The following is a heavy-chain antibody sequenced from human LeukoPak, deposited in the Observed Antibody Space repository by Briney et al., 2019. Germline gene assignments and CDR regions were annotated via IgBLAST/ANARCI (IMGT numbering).Heavy chain of an antibody. CDR2: IKTDGRTT. CDR1: GMTFSGHW. Sequence: GGSLRLSCAASGMTFSGHWMHWVRQVLGKGLVWVSLIKTDGRTTIHADSVKGRFTISRDNGKSTLYLQMNSLRAEDTAIYYCTTGPSYGYEWWGQGTVVTVSS. CDR3: TTGPSYGYEW. V-gene: IGHV3-74*01. D-gene: IGHD3-16*01. J-gene: IGHJ1*01.